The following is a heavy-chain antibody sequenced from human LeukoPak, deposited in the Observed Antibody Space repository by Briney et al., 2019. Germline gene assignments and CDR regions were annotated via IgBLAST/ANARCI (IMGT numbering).Heavy chain of an antibody. D-gene: IGHD3-10*01. CDR3: ARVRSRAQYYFDY. CDR2: INSDGINT. V-gene: IGHV3-74*01. CDR1: GFTFSNYW. Sequence: GGSLRLSCAASGFTFSNYWMHWVRQAPGKGLVWVSRINSDGINTSYADSVKGRFTISRDNAKNTLNLQMNSLRAEDTAVYYCARVRSRAQYYFDYWGQGTLVTVSS. J-gene: IGHJ4*02.